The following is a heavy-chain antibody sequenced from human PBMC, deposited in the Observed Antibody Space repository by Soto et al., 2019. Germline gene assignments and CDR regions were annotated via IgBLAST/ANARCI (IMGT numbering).Heavy chain of an antibody. CDR1: GGSISSSSYY. D-gene: IGHD6-19*01. J-gene: IGHJ5*02. Sequence: SETLSLTCTVSGGSISSSSYYWGWIRQPPGKGLEWIGSIYYSGSTYYNPSLKSRVTISVDTSKNQFSLKLSSVTAADTAVYYCARGVGSSGWYKWVVNTGKGFNWFDPWGQGTLVTVSS. CDR2: IYYSGST. CDR3: ARGVGSSGWYKWVVNTGKGFNWFDP. V-gene: IGHV4-39*01.